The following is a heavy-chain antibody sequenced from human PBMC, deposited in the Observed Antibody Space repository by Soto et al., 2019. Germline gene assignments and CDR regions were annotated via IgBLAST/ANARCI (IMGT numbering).Heavy chain of an antibody. CDR3: ATMGSY. Sequence: EVQLVESGGGLVTPGGSLRLTCVASGFTFTKAWMNWVRQAPGKGLEWVGHIKSNTDGATTDYAAPVRGRFTISRDDSKNTLYLQLNSLKIEDTAVYYCATMGSYWGQGTLVTVSS. CDR1: GFTFTKAW. J-gene: IGHJ4*02. V-gene: IGHV3-15*07. D-gene: IGHD3-16*01. CDR2: IKSNTDGATT.